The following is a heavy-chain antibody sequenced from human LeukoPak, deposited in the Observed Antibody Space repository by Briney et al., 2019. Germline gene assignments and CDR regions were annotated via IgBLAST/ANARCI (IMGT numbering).Heavy chain of an antibody. CDR1: GFTFDDYA. CDR2: ISWNSGSI. Sequence: PGGSLRLSCAASGFTFDDYAMHWVRQAPGKGLEWVSGISWNSGSIGYADSVKGRFTISRDNAKNSLYLQMNSLRAEDTALYYCAKASRPHCSSTSCYAPGYFQHWGQGTLVTVSS. J-gene: IGHJ1*01. CDR3: AKASRPHCSSTSCYAPGYFQH. D-gene: IGHD2-2*01. V-gene: IGHV3-9*01.